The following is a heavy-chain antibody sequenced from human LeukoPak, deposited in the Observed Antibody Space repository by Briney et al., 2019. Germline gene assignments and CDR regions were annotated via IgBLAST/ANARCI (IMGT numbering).Heavy chain of an antibody. V-gene: IGHV3-74*03. J-gene: IGHJ4*02. CDR3: VRRYYEYNVYDLRFDF. CDR1: GFTFSRDW. CDR2: ISDDGSIT. D-gene: IGHD5/OR15-5a*01. Sequence: SGGSLRLSCAASGFTFSRDWMHWVRQAPGKGLVWVSRISDDGSITTYADSVQGRFTISRDNAKSTVFLQMNSLRVEDTAVYFCVRRYYEYNVYDLRFDFWGQGILVTVSS.